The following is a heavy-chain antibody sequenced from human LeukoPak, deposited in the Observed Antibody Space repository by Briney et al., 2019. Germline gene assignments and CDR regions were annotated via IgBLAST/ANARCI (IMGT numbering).Heavy chain of an antibody. CDR2: LNSDASST. Sequence: GGSLRLSCAASGFTFSDYWMHWVRLAPGEGLEWVSRLNSDASSTDYADSVRGRFTISRDNAKNTLYLRMASLRAEDTAVYCCIRGAYGDHRVRYFDLWGRGTLVTVSS. CDR1: GFTFSDYW. D-gene: IGHD4-17*01. CDR3: IRGAYGDHRVRYFDL. V-gene: IGHV3-74*01. J-gene: IGHJ2*01.